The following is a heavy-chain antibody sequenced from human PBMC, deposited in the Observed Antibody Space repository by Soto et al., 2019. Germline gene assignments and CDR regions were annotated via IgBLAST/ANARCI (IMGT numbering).Heavy chain of an antibody. V-gene: IGHV1-2*04. CDR3: ARAQYYYDSSGYYYLY. J-gene: IGHJ4*02. CDR1: GYTFTGYY. CDR2: INPNSGGT. D-gene: IGHD3-22*01. Sequence: ASVKVSCKASGYTFTGYYMHWVRQAPGQGLEWMGWINPNSGGTNYAQKFQGWVTMTRDTSISTAYMELSRLRSDDTAVYYCARAQYYYDSSGYYYLYWGQGTLVTVSS.